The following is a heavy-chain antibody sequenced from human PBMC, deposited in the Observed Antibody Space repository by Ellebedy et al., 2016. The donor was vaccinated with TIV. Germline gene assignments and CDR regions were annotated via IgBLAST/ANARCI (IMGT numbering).Heavy chain of an antibody. CDR3: ARGLGKWLKYFQH. V-gene: IGHV4-30-2*01. CDR2: INHSGST. J-gene: IGHJ1*01. D-gene: IGHD3-22*01. CDR1: GGSITSGVYS. Sequence: SQTLSLTCAVSGGSITSGVYSWSWIRQPPGKGLEWIGSINHSGSTNYNPSLKSRVTISVDTSKKQFSLKLSSVTAADTAVYYCARGLGKWLKYFQHWGQGTLVTVSS.